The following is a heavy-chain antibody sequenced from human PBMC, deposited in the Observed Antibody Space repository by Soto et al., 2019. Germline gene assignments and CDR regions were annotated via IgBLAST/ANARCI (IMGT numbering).Heavy chain of an antibody. Sequence: QVQLVQSGAEVKKPGASVKVYCKASGYTFTSYGISWVRQAPRQGLEWMGWISAYNGNTNYAQKLQGRVTMTTDTSTSTAYMELRSLRSDDTAVHYCARDPFQGGAVRAAAGRRWFDPWGQGTLVTVSS. CDR1: GYTFTSYG. CDR2: ISAYNGNT. D-gene: IGHD6-13*01. V-gene: IGHV1-18*04. J-gene: IGHJ5*02. CDR3: ARDPFQGGAVRAAAGRRWFDP.